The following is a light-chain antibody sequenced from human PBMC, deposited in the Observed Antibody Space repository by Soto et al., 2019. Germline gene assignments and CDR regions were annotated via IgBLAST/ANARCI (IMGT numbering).Light chain of an antibody. CDR2: DVT. CDR1: SSDVGGYKY. V-gene: IGLV2-14*01. CDR3: SSYTSSSSYV. J-gene: IGLJ1*01. Sequence: QSVLTQPASVSGSPGQSITISCTGTSSDVGGYKYVSWYQQHPDKAPKLITYDVTNRPSGISNRFSGSKSGNTASLTISGLQAEDEADYYCSSYTSSSSYVFGTGTKVTVL.